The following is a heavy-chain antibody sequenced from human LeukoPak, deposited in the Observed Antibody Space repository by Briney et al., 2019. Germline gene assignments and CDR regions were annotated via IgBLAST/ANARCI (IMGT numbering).Heavy chain of an antibody. CDR1: GGTISSYY. J-gene: IGHJ4*02. Sequence: SETLSLTCTVSGGTISSYYWSWIRQPPGKGLEWIGYIYYSGSTNYNPSLKSRVTISVDTSKNQFSLKLSSVTAADTAVYYCARALYGDYYFDYWGQGTLVTVSS. CDR2: IYYSGST. CDR3: ARALYGDYYFDY. V-gene: IGHV4-59*01. D-gene: IGHD4-17*01.